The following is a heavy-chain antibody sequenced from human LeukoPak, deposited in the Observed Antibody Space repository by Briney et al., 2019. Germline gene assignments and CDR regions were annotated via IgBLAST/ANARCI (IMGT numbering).Heavy chain of an antibody. CDR2: ISAYNGNT. CDR3: ARATNRKMWFDP. D-gene: IGHD1-14*01. J-gene: IGHJ5*02. CDR1: GYTFTSYG. Sequence: ASVKVSCKASGYTFTSYGISWVRQAPGQGLEWMGWISAYNGNTNYAQKFQGRVTMTRDTSISTAYMELSRLRSDDTAVYYCARATNRKMWFDPWGQGTLVTVSS. V-gene: IGHV1-18*01.